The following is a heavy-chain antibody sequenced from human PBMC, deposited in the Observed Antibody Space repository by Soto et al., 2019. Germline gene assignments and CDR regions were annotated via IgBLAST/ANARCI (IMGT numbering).Heavy chain of an antibody. J-gene: IGHJ4*02. D-gene: IGHD2-15*01. CDR3: ARAVGGSFLFDY. CDR1: GFTFSDYY. V-gene: IGHV3-11*05. CDR2: ISDSAAFT. Sequence: GGSLRLSCAASGFTFSDYYMGWVRQAPGKGLEWVSFISDSAAFTSYADSVKGRFTVSRDNAKNSLYLRLNSLTAEDTAVYFCARAVGGSFLFDYWGPGSLVTVSS.